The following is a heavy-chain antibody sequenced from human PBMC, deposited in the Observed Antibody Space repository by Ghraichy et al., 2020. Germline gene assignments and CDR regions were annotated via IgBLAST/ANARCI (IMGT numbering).Heavy chain of an antibody. CDR1: EFSVSSNY. CDR2: IFSSGST. D-gene: IGHD6-19*01. J-gene: IGHJ4*02. V-gene: IGHV3-53*01. CDR3: AGMNPQYNSCWYFRDY. Sequence: GGSLRLSCAASEFSVSSNYMIWVRQAPGKGLEWVSVIFSSGSTYYADSVPGRFSISRDNSKNTLHLQMNSLRAEDTAVYYCAGMNPQYNSCWYFRDYWGQGTLVTVSS.